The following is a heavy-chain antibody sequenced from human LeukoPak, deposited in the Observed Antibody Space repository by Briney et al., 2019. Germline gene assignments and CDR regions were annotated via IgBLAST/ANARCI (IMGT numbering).Heavy chain of an antibody. CDR3: AKDLEIVVVTAIGS. CDR2: ISGSGGST. D-gene: IGHD2-21*02. CDR1: GFTFSSYA. Sequence: QPGGSLRLSCAASGFTFSSYAMSWVRQAPGKGLEWVSAISGSGGSTYYADSVKGRFTISRDNSKNTLYLQMNSLRAEDTAVYYCAKDLEIVVVTAIGSWGQGTLVTVSS. J-gene: IGHJ5*01. V-gene: IGHV3-23*01.